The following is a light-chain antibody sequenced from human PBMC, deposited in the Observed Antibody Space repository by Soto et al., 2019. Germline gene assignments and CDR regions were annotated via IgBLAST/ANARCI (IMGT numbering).Light chain of an antibody. J-gene: IGLJ2*01. CDR1: SSDIGGYNY. CDR2: EVS. CDR3: SSYTAYTTVV. Sequence: QSVLTQPASVSGSPGQSITISCTGTSSDIGGYNYVSWYQQHPDKAPKLMIYEVSNRPSGVSNRFSGSKSGNMASLTISGLQAEDEAEYYCSSYTAYTTVVFGGGTKVTVL. V-gene: IGLV2-14*03.